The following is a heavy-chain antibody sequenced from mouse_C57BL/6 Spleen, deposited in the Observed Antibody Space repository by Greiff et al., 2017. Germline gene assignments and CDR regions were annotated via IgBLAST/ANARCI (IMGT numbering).Heavy chain of an antibody. CDR3: ARDFAY. J-gene: IGHJ3*01. CDR2: ISCGSSTI. Sequence: EVKLVESGGGLVKPGGSLKLSCAASGFTFSDYGMHWVRQAPEKGLEWVAYISCGSSTIYYADTVKGRFTISRDNAKNTLFLQMTSLRSEGTAMYYCARDFAYWGQGTLVTVSA. V-gene: IGHV5-17*01. CDR1: GFTFSDYG.